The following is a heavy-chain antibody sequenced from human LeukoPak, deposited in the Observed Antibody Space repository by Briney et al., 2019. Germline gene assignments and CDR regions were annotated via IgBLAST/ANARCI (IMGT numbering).Heavy chain of an antibody. CDR1: GASVTSGGFY. Sequence: SETLSLTCTVSGASVTSGGFYWGWLRQSPGKGLQWIATVYYIVSTYYNPSLKSRVTISIGTSKNQFSLNLRSLIAADTAVYYCARHSGSGSLSRPFDPWGRGTLVTVSS. V-gene: IGHV4-39*01. J-gene: IGHJ5*02. D-gene: IGHD3-10*01. CDR3: ARHSGSGSLSRPFDP. CDR2: VYYIVST.